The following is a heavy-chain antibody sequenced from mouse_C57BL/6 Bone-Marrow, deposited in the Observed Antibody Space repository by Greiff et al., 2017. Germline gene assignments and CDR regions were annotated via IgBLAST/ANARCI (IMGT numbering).Heavy chain of an antibody. CDR2: ISYDGSN. CDR3: ARDRGAYYSNYVWFAY. J-gene: IGHJ3*01. CDR1: GYSITSGYY. D-gene: IGHD2-5*01. Sequence: EVKLVESGPGLVKPSQSLSLTCSVTGYSITSGYYWNWIRQFPGNKLEWMGYISYDGSNNYNPSLKNRISITRDTSKNQFFLKLNSVTTEDTATYYCARDRGAYYSNYVWFAYWGQGTLVTVSA. V-gene: IGHV3-6*01.